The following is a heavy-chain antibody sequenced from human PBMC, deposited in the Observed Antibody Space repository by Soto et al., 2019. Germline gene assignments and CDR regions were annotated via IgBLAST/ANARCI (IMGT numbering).Heavy chain of an antibody. CDR2: IDYSGST. Sequence: QVQLQESGPGLVKPSETLSLTCTVSGGSISTYYWTWIRQPPGKGLEWIGYIDYSGSTQSNPSLKRRITISIDTSNNQFSLKLYSVTAADTAVYYCARSSSYLFDYWGQGTLVTVSS. CDR3: ARSSSYLFDY. CDR1: GGSISTYY. V-gene: IGHV4-59*01. J-gene: IGHJ4*02. D-gene: IGHD6-6*01.